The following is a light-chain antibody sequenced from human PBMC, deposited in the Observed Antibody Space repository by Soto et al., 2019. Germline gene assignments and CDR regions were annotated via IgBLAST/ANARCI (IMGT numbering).Light chain of an antibody. J-gene: IGLJ2*01. Sequence: QLVLSHPPSASGTPGQRVSISCSGSSSNIGSNTVNWYQQLPGTAPKLLLYSNNQRPSGVPDRFSGSESGTSGSLASSGLQSEYEADYDCAAWDDSLNGVVFGGGTKLTVL. V-gene: IGLV1-44*01. CDR1: SSNIGSNT. CDR2: SNN. CDR3: AAWDDSLNGVV.